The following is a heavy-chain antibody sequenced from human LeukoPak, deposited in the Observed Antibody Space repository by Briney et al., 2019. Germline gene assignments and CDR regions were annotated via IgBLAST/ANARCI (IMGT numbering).Heavy chain of an antibody. Sequence: GESLKISCKGSGYSFTSYWIGWVRQMPGKGLEWMGIIYPGGSDTRYSPSFQGQVTISADKSISTAYLQWSSLKASDTAMYYCARRDSSSSYGMDVWGQGTTVTVSS. J-gene: IGHJ6*02. CDR1: GYSFTSYW. CDR3: ARRDSSSSYGMDV. CDR2: IYPGGSDT. V-gene: IGHV5-51*01. D-gene: IGHD6-6*01.